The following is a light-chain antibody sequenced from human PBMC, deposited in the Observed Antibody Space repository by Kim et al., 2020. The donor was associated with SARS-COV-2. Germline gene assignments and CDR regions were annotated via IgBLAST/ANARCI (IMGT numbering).Light chain of an antibody. CDR2: DVS. J-gene: IGLJ3*02. CDR1: SRDVGGYNY. CDR3: SSYTSSSNWV. V-gene: IGLV2-14*03. Sequence: GQSITISCTGTSRDVGGYNYVSWYQQHPGKAPKLMIYDVSNRPSGVSNRFSGSKSGNTASLTISGLQAEDEAEYYCSSYTSSSNWVFGGGTQLTVL.